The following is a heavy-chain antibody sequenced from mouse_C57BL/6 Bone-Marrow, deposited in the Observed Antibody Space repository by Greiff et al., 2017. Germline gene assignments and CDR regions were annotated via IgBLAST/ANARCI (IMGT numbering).Heavy chain of an antibody. Sequence: VQLQQPGAELVKPGASVKLSCKASGYTFTSYWINWVKQRPGQGLEWIGGIYPGSGGTNYNEKFKSKATLTVDTSSSTAYMQLSSLTSEDSAVYYCARPYYGNDGYFEVWGTGTTVTVSA. CDR3: ARPYYGNDGYFEV. CDR1: GYTFTSYW. V-gene: IGHV1-55*01. J-gene: IGHJ1*03. D-gene: IGHD2-9*01. CDR2: IYPGSGGT.